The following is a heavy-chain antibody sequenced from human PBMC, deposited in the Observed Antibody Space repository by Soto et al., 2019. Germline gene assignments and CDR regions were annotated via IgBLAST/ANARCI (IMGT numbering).Heavy chain of an antibody. CDR2: ISTYNGNT. D-gene: IGHD1-26*01. V-gene: IGHV1-18*01. J-gene: IGHJ4*02. Sequence: ASVKVSCKASGYTFTTYDISWVRQAPGQGLEWMGRISTYNGNTNYPQSLQGRLTLTTDTSTTTAYMELRSLRSEDTAVYYCATDRGGLIVGAPQFDYWGQGTLVTVSS. CDR3: ATDRGGLIVGAPQFDY. CDR1: GYTFTTYD.